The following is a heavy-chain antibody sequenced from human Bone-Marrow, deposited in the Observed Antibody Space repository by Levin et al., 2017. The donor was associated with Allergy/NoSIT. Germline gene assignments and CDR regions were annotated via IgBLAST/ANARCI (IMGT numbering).Heavy chain of an antibody. V-gene: IGHV4-59*01. Sequence: PSETLSLTCTVSGGSISNYYWSWIRQPPGQGLEWIGYIFYSGSTNYNPSFKSRVTISVDRSKNQFSLKLTSVTAADTAVFYCARLGVEGDWNHTFDIWGQGTMVTVSS. D-gene: IGHD1-1*01. J-gene: IGHJ3*02. CDR3: ARLGVEGDWNHTFDI. CDR2: IFYSGST. CDR1: GGSISNYY.